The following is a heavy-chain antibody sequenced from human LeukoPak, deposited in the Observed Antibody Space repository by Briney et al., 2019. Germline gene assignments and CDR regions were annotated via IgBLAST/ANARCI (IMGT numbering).Heavy chain of an antibody. J-gene: IGHJ5*02. CDR1: GGSISSDSYF. CDR2: IYYRGST. V-gene: IGHV4-39*07. D-gene: IGHD3-3*01. Sequence: SETLSLTCTVSGGSISSDSYFWGWIRQPPGKGLEWIGSIYYRGSTYYNPSLKSRLTISVDTSKNQFSLKLNSVTAADTAVYYCARDCRMFGMGGGWFDPWGQGTLVTVSS. CDR3: ARDCRMFGMGGGWFDP.